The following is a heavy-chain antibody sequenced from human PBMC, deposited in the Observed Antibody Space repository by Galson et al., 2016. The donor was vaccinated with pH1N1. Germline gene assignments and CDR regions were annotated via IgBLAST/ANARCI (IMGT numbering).Heavy chain of an antibody. CDR3: AREDYYDTDLSDWYFDL. D-gene: IGHD3-22*01. V-gene: IGHV1-69*13. CDR2: IIPIFNTA. CDR1: GGTFGSYG. Sequence: SVKVSCKASGGTFGSYGINWVRQAPGQGLEWMGGIIPIFNTAKYAQNFQGRVTITADESATTAYMELTSLRSEDTAMYSCAREDYYDTDLSDWYFDLWGRGTLLTVSS. J-gene: IGHJ2*01.